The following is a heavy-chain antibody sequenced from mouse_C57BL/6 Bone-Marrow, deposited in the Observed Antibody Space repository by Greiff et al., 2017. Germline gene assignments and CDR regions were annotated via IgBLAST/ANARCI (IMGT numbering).Heavy chain of an antibody. D-gene: IGHD2-4*01. CDR1: GYTFTDYY. Sequence: SGPVLVKPGASVKMSCKASGYTFTDYYMNWVKQSHGKSLEWIGVINPYNGGTSYNQKFKGKATLTVDKSSSTAYMELNSLTSEDSAVYYCARWGLGYDYYFDYWGQGTTLTVSS. V-gene: IGHV1-19*01. J-gene: IGHJ2*01. CDR3: ARWGLGYDYYFDY. CDR2: INPYNGGT.